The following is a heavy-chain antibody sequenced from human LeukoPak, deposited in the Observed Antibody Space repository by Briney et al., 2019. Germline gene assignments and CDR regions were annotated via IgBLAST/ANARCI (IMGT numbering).Heavy chain of an antibody. Sequence: PGRSLRLSCAASGFTFDDYAMHWVRQAPGKGLECVSAISWNRGSIGYADSVKGRFTISRDNAKNSLYLQMNSLRAEDTALYYCAKDSQAYYYDSSGCYSLGLDYWGQGTLVTVSS. CDR2: ISWNRGSI. V-gene: IGHV3-9*01. J-gene: IGHJ4*02. CDR3: AKDSQAYYYDSSGCYSLGLDY. CDR1: GFTFDDYA. D-gene: IGHD3-22*01.